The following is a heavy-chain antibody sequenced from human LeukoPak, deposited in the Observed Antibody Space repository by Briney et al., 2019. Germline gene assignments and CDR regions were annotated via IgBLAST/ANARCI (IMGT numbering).Heavy chain of an antibody. Sequence: SETLSLTCTVFGGSISTNYWSWIRQPPGKGLEWIGYIYYSGRTNYNPSLKSRVTISIDTSKNQFSLKLSSVTAADTAVYYCAKGYNYGPFDYWGHGTLVTVSS. CDR3: AKGYNYGPFDY. CDR2: IYYSGRT. D-gene: IGHD5-18*01. V-gene: IGHV4-59*12. CDR1: GGSISTNY. J-gene: IGHJ5*01.